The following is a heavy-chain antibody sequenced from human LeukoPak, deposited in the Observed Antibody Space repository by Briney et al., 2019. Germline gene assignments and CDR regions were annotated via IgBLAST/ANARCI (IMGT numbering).Heavy chain of an antibody. CDR1: GGSISSGSYY. D-gene: IGHD3-10*01. V-gene: IGHV4-61*02. J-gene: IGHJ4*02. CDR3: AREAQVGVIDY. CDR2: IYTSGST. Sequence: PSETLSLTCTVSGGSISSGSYYWSWIRQPAGKGLEWIGRIYTSGSTNYNPSLKSRVTISVDTSKNQFSLKLSSVTAAHTAVYYCAREAQVGVIDYWGQGTLVTVSS.